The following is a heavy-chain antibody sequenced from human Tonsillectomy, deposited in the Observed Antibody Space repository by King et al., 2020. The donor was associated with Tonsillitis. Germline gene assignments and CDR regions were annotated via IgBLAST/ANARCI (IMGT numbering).Heavy chain of an antibody. CDR1: GDSISSSSYY. D-gene: IGHD1-26*01. Sequence: QLQESGPGLVKPSETLSLTCTVSGDSISSSSYYWGWIRQPPGKGPEWIGSIYYSGSTYYNSSLKSRVTISVDTSKNQFSLKLSSVTAADTAVYYCARDRGLRSPYCFDYWGQGTLVTVSS. J-gene: IGHJ4*02. V-gene: IGHV4-39*07. CDR3: ARDRGLRSPYCFDY. CDR2: IYYSGST.